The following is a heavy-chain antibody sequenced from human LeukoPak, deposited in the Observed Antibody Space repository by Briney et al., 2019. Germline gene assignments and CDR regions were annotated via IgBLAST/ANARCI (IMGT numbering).Heavy chain of an antibody. CDR1: GGSISSYY. Sequence: SGTLSLTCTVSGGSISSYYWSWIRQPAGKGLEWIGRIYTSGSTNYNPSLKSRVTMSVDTSKNQFSLKLSSVTAADTAVYYCAREDLVVVPAALDYWGQGTLVTVSS. CDR2: IYTSGST. D-gene: IGHD2-2*01. V-gene: IGHV4-4*07. J-gene: IGHJ4*02. CDR3: AREDLVVVPAALDY.